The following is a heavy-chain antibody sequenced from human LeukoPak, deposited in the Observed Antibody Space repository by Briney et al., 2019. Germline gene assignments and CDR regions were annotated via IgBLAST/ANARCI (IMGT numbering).Heavy chain of an antibody. CDR1: GGSFSGYY. J-gene: IGHJ4*02. CDR3: ARGYCGGDCYLYYFDY. Sequence: PSETLSLTCAVYGGSFSGYYWSWIRQPPGKGLEWIGYIYYSGSTNYNPSLKSRVTISVDTSKNQFSLKLSSVTAADTAVYYCARGYCGGDCYLYYFDYWGQGTLVTVSS. D-gene: IGHD2-21*02. V-gene: IGHV4-59*08. CDR2: IYYSGST.